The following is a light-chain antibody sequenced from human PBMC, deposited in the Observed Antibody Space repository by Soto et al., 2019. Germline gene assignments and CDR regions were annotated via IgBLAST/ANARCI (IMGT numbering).Light chain of an antibody. V-gene: IGKV3-11*01. CDR2: DAS. CDR3: RQRSNWPPTWT. J-gene: IGKJ1*01. Sequence: EIVLTQSPATLSLSPGERATLSCRASQSVSSYLAWYQQKPGQAPRLLIYDASKRATGIPARFSGSGSGTDFTLTISSLEPEDFAVYYCRQRSNWPPTWTFGQGTKVEIK. CDR1: QSVSSY.